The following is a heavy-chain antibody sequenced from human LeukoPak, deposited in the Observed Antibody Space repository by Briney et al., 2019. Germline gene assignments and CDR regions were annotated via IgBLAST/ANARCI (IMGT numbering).Heavy chain of an antibody. CDR1: GFTLSSYW. V-gene: IGHV3-7*01. D-gene: IGHD3-3*01. CDR2: IKQDGSEK. CDR3: ARDAGGYSTFDY. J-gene: IGHJ4*02. Sequence: GGSLRLSCAASGFTLSSYWMSWVRQAPGKGLEWVANIKQDGSEKYYVDSVKGRFTISRDNAKNSLYLQMNSLRAEDTAVYYCARDAGGYSTFDYWGQGTLVTVSS.